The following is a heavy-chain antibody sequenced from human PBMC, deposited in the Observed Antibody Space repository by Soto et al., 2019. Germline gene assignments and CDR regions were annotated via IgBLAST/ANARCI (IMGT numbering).Heavy chain of an antibody. CDR2: IIPIFGTA. CDR3: AREGRNEDSSSSFDY. D-gene: IGHD6-6*01. CDR1: GGTFSSYA. V-gene: IGHV1-69*13. J-gene: IGHJ4*02. Sequence: SVKVSCKASGGTFSSYAISWVRQAPGQGLEWMGGIIPIFGTANYAQKFQGRVTITADESTSTASMELSSLRSEDTAVYYCAREGRNEDSSSSFDYWGQGTLVTVSS.